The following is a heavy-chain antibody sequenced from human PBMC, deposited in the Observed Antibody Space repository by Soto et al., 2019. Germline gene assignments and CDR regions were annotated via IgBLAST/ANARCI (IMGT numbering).Heavy chain of an antibody. Sequence: GGSLRLSCAASGFTFSSYSMNWVRQAPGKGLEWVSSISSSSSYIYYADSVKGRFTISRDNAKNSLYLQMNSLRAEDTAVYYCARDRGRGFWSGNLDYWGQGTLVTVSS. CDR1: GFTFSSYS. V-gene: IGHV3-21*01. D-gene: IGHD3-3*01. J-gene: IGHJ4*02. CDR3: ARDRGRGFWSGNLDY. CDR2: ISSSSSYI.